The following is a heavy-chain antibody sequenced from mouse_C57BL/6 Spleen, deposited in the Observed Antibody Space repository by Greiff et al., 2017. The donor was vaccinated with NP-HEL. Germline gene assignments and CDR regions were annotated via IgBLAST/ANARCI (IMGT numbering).Heavy chain of an antibody. CDR3: TRGLYYGYAWFAY. D-gene: IGHD2-2*01. CDR2: IYPGNSDT. V-gene: IGHV1-5*01. CDR1: GYTFTSYW. J-gene: IGHJ3*01. Sequence: VQLQQSGTVLARPGASVKMSCKTSGYTFTSYWMHWVKQRPGQGLEWIGAIYPGNSDTSYNQKFKGKAKLTAVTSASTAYMELSSLTNEDSAVYYCTRGLYYGYAWFAYWGQGTLVTVSA.